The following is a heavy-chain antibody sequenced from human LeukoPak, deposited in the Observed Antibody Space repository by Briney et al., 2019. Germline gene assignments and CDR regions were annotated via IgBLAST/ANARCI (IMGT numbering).Heavy chain of an antibody. CDR2: ISYDGSNK. Sequence: PGRSPRLSCAASGFTFSSYAMHWVRQAPGKGLEWVAVISYDGSNKYYADSVKGRFTISRDNSKNTLYLQMNSLRAEDTAVYYCAREGYSSSWYWFDPWGQGTLVTVSS. D-gene: IGHD6-13*01. V-gene: IGHV3-30-3*01. J-gene: IGHJ5*02. CDR3: AREGYSSSWYWFDP. CDR1: GFTFSSYA.